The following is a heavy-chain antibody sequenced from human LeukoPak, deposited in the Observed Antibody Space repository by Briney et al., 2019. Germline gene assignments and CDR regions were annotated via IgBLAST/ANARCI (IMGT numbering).Heavy chain of an antibody. D-gene: IGHD2-2*01. J-gene: IGHJ4*02. V-gene: IGHV3-21*01. Sequence: GGSLRLSCAASGFTFSSYSTNWVRQAPGKGLEWVSSISSSSSYIYYAESVKGRFTISRDNAKNSLYLQMNSLRAEDTAVYYCARFSGYCSSTSCTPGDWGQGTLVTVSS. CDR2: ISSSSSYI. CDR3: ARFSGYCSSTSCTPGD. CDR1: GFTFSSYS.